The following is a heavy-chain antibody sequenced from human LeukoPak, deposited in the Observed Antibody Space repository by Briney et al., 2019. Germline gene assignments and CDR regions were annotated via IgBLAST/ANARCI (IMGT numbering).Heavy chain of an antibody. Sequence: SETLSLTCTVSGDSSRIYYWSWFRQPPGKGLEWLEYIHTSGSTTYNPSLRGRVAISLDTSKNHFSLRLSSAAAADSAVYYCASHSGTWGYLDVWGQGALVTVSS. CDR3: ASHSGTWGYLDV. J-gene: IGHJ4*02. V-gene: IGHV4-4*09. CDR2: IHTSGST. CDR1: GDSSRIYY. D-gene: IGHD3-22*01.